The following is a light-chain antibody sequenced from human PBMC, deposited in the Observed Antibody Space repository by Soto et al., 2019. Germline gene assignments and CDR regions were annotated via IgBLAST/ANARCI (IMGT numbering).Light chain of an antibody. Sequence: EIVLTQSPGTLSLSPGERATLSCRASQSVSSSYLAWYQQKPGQAPRLLIYGASSRATGNPDRFSGSGSGTDFTLTISKLEPEDFGVYYCQQYGSSHGFTFGPGTKVDIK. J-gene: IGKJ3*01. CDR2: GAS. CDR1: QSVSSSY. V-gene: IGKV3-20*01. CDR3: QQYGSSHGFT.